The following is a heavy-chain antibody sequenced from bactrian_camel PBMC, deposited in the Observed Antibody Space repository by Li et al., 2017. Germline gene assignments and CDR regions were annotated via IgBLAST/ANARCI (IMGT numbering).Heavy chain of an antibody. V-gene: IGHV3S40*01. CDR2: INVDSGTT. D-gene: IGHD3*01. CDR3: AADPRGSAY. Sequence: DVQLVESGGGSVQSGGSLRLSCAAAGYSGYTYSSNCMGWFRQAPGKGLECVSGINVDSGTTYYADSVKGRFTISRDNAKNTVYLQLNSLRTEDTAVYYCAADPRGSAYWGQGTQVTVS. J-gene: IGHJ4*01. CDR1: GYTYSSNC.